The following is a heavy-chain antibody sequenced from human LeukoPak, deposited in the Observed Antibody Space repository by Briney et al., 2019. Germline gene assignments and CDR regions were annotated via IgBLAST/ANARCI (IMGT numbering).Heavy chain of an antibody. Sequence: SETLSLTCTVSGDSISRYHWTWIRQPPGEGLEWIGYIANSGSTNYNPSLKSRVTISVDSSKNQLSLKLSSVTAADTALYYCAKLTMTDAFDIWGQGTMVTVSS. D-gene: IGHD3-22*01. V-gene: IGHV4-59*08. CDR3: AKLTMTDAFDI. J-gene: IGHJ3*02. CDR1: GDSISRYH. CDR2: IANSGST.